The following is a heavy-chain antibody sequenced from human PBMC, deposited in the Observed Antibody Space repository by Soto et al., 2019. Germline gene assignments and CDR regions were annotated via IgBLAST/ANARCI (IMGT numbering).Heavy chain of an antibody. CDR1: GFTFRAYG. D-gene: IGHD5-12*01. J-gene: IGHJ4*01. CDR2: IWFDGSEE. CDR3: ARTHAHRSGSWRDF. Sequence: QVQLVESGGGVVQPGKSLRLSCAASGFTFRAYGMHWVRQAPGKGLEWVAVIWFDGSEEYYADSVKGRFTVSRDNSKNTACLIVINLRAEDTAVYYCARTHAHRSGSWRDFWGHGTLVTVSS. V-gene: IGHV3-33*01.